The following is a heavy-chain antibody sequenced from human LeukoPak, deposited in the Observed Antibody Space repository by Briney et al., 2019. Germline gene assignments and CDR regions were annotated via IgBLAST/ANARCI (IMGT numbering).Heavy chain of an antibody. Sequence: GASVKVSCKASGYTFTSYYMHWVRQAPGQGLEWMGIINPSGGSTSYAQKFQGRVTMTRDTSTSTVYMELSSLRSEDTAVYYCARDTVVVPAVPNNWFDPWGQGTLVTVSP. CDR3: ARDTVVVPAVPNNWFDP. D-gene: IGHD2-2*01. CDR1: GYTFTSYY. CDR2: INPSGGST. V-gene: IGHV1-46*01. J-gene: IGHJ5*02.